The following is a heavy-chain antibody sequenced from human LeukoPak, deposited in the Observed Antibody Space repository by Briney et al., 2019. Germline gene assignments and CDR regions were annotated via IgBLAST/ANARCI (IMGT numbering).Heavy chain of an antibody. D-gene: IGHD2-2*01. CDR2: ISYDGSNK. CDR3: ARKDVVVPAANPFDY. V-gene: IGHV3-30-3*01. CDR1: GFTFSSYA. J-gene: IGHJ4*02. Sequence: PGRSLRLSCAASGFTFSSYAMHWVRQAPGKGLEWVAVISYDGSNKYYADSVKGRFTISRDNSKNTLYLQMNSLRAEDTAVYYCARKDVVVPAANPFDYWGQGTLVTVSS.